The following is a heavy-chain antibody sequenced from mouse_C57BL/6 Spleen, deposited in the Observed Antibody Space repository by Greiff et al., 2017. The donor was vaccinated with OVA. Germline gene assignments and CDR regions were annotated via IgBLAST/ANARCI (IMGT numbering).Heavy chain of an antibody. CDR2: IYPGSGST. CDR3: ARWGYYGSSYSYWYFDV. CDR1: GYTFTSYW. D-gene: IGHD1-1*01. J-gene: IGHJ1*03. V-gene: IGHV1-55*01. Sequence: VQLQQPGAELVKPGASVKMSCKASGYTFTSYWITWVKQRPGQGLEWIGDIYPGSGSTNYNEKFKSKATLTVDTSSSTAYMQLSSLTSEDSAVYYCARWGYYGSSYSYWYFDVWGTGTTVTVSS.